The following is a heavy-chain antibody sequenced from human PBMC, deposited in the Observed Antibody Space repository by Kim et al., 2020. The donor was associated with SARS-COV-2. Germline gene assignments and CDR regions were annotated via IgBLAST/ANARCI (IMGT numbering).Heavy chain of an antibody. D-gene: IGHD3-10*01. J-gene: IGHJ6*02. CDR2: IYYSGST. CDR1: GGSVSSGSYY. Sequence: SETLSLTCTVSGGSVSSGSYYWSWIRQPPGKGLEWIGYIYYSGSTNYNPSLKRRVTISVDASKNQFSLKLSSVTDADTVLYYWARVMNYYGSGSYWSHEPAYCYFGMDDWGQGSTVTVSS. CDR3: ARVMNYYGSGSYWSHEPAYCYFGMDD. V-gene: IGHV4-61*01.